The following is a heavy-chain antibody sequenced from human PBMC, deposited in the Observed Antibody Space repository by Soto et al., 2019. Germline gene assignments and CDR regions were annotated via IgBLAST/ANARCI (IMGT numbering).Heavy chain of an antibody. V-gene: IGHV4-31*03. CDR1: GGSISSAGYY. CDR3: ARCTGMVSGQYYDGMDV. Sequence: QVQLQESGPGLVKPSQTLSLTCTVSGGSISSAGYYWSWIRQQPGKGLEWIGHVVYSGGTYYNPSLKSRVTISVDTSKNQFSLKLSSVTAADTAVYYCARCTGMVSGQYYDGMDVWGHGTTVTVSS. D-gene: IGHD5-18*01. CDR2: VVYSGGT. J-gene: IGHJ6*02.